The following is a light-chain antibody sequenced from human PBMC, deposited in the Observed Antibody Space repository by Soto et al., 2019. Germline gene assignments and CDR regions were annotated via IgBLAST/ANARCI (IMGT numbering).Light chain of an antibody. CDR1: SSDVGSYNL. V-gene: IGLV2-23*01. J-gene: IGLJ1*01. Sequence: QSALTQPASVSGSPRQSITISCTGTSSDVGSYNLVSWYQHHPGKAPKFLIYEGTKRPSGVSNRFSGSKSGNTASLTISGLQAEDEADYYCCSYAGSSTYVFGTGTKLTVL. CDR3: CSYAGSSTYV. CDR2: EGT.